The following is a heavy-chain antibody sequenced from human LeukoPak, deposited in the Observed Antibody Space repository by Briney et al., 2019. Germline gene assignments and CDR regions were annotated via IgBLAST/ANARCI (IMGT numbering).Heavy chain of an antibody. J-gene: IGHJ4*02. V-gene: IGHV3-74*01. Sequence: GGSLRLSCAASGFSISSYWMHWVRQVPGKGLVWVSRISPDGSTTGYADSVKGRFTASRDNSKNTLYLQMSSLRAEDTAVYHCARGEYYHESSGYPNYWGQGTLVTVSS. CDR3: ARGEYYHESSGYPNY. D-gene: IGHD3-22*01. CDR2: ISPDGSTT. CDR1: GFSISSYW.